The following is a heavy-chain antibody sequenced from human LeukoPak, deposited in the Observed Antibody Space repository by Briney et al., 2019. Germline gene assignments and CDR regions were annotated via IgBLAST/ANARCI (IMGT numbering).Heavy chain of an antibody. J-gene: IGHJ4*02. CDR2: ISGDDS. CDR1: GFTFSSYS. V-gene: IGHV3-23*01. D-gene: IGHD2-15*01. CDR3: AKAVCSGGICSTPFDY. Sequence: GGSLRLSCAASGFTFSSYSMTWVRQAPGKGLEWVSTISGDDSYYADSVKGRFTISRDNSKNTLYLQMSSLRGDDTAVYYCAKAVCSGGICSTPFDYWGQGTLVTVSS.